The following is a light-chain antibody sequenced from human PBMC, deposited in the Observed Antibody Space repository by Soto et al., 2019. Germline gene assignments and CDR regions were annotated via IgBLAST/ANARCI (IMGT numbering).Light chain of an antibody. V-gene: IGKV2-24*01. CDR3: MQATQSSWT. J-gene: IGKJ1*01. Sequence: DIVMTQTPLSSPVTLGQAASISCRSSQSLVHNDGNTYLSWFQQRPGQPPRLLIYKVSDRFSGVPVRFRGSGAGTDFTLTISRLEAEDVGVYYCMQATQSSWTFGQGTKVEI. CDR1: QSLVHNDGNTY. CDR2: KVS.